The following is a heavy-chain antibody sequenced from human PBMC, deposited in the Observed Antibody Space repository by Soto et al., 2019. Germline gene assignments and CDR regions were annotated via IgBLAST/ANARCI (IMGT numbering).Heavy chain of an antibody. CDR1: GGSFSGYY. V-gene: IGHV4-34*01. D-gene: IGHD6-13*01. Sequence: QVQLQQWGAGLLKPSETLSLTCAVYGGSFSGYYWSWIRQPPGKGLEWIGEINHSGSTNYNPSLKSRVTISXXTXKXXFSLKLSSVTAADTAVYYCARDVVRSSSWYDRFDPWGQGTLVTVSS. J-gene: IGHJ5*02. CDR3: ARDVVRSSSWYDRFDP. CDR2: INHSGST.